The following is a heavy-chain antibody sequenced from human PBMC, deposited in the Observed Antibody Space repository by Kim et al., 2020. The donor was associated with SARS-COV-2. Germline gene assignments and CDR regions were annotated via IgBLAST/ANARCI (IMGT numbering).Heavy chain of an antibody. J-gene: IGHJ4*02. CDR2: IWPGDSDT. CDR3: ARRSRDGYNPFDY. Sequence: GESLKISCQTSGYTFTYFWIGWVRLMPGNGLEWMGIIWPGDSDTRYSPSFRGQVTISVDKSISTVFLQWSSLKASDSAMYYCARRSRDGYNPFDYWGLGTLVTVSS. D-gene: IGHD5-12*01. V-gene: IGHV5-51*01. CDR1: GYTFTYFW.